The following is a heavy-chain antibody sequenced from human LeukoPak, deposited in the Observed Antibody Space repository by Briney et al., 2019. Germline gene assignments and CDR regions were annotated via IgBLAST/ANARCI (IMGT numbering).Heavy chain of an antibody. CDR3: ARSGTGTGQFDY. J-gene: IGHJ4*02. CDR1: GGSISSYY. V-gene: IGHV4-59*01. D-gene: IGHD1-1*01. CDR2: IYYSGST. Sequence: PSETLSLTCTVSGGSISSYYWSWIRQPPGKGLEWIGYIYYSGSTNYNPSLKSRVTISVDTSKNQFSLKLSSVTAADTAVYYCARSGTGTGQFDYWGQGTLVTVSS.